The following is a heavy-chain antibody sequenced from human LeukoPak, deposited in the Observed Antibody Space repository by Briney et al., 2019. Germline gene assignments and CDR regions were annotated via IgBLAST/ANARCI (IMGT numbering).Heavy chain of an antibody. Sequence: SETLSLTCTVSGGSISSHYWNWIRQPPGKGLEWIGYIYYSGSSNYNPSLKSRVTISVDTSKNQFSLKLSAVTAADTAVYFCARETTVVTPGRSDVFDIWGQGTMVTVSS. J-gene: IGHJ3*02. CDR2: IYYSGSS. CDR1: GGSISSHY. D-gene: IGHD4-23*01. CDR3: ARETTVVTPGRSDVFDI. V-gene: IGHV4-59*11.